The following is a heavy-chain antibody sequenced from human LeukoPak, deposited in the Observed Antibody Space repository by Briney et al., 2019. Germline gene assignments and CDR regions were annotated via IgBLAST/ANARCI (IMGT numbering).Heavy chain of an antibody. Sequence: SETLSLTCAVYGGSFSGYYWSWIRQPPGKGLEWIGEINHSGSTNYNPSLKSRVTISVDTSKNQFSLKLSSVTAADTAVYYCARFRRHQGWFDPWGQGTLVTVS. CDR3: ARFRRHQGWFDP. CDR1: GGSFSGYY. V-gene: IGHV4-34*01. J-gene: IGHJ5*02. CDR2: INHSGST.